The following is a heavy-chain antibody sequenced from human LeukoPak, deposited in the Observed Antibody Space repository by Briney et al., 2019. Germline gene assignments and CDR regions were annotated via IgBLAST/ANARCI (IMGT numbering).Heavy chain of an antibody. V-gene: IGHV3-48*03. CDR1: GFTFTSHS. J-gene: IGHJ4*02. CDR3: ARDPPGGHGYSPFDY. D-gene: IGHD5-24*01. Sequence: TGGSLRLSCVASGFTFTSHSLNWVRQAPGKGLEWVSYISNTGSSAFYADSVKGRFTISRDNAKKSLYLQMNSLRAEDTALYYCARDPPGGHGYSPFDYWGQGTLVTVSS. CDR2: ISNTGSSA.